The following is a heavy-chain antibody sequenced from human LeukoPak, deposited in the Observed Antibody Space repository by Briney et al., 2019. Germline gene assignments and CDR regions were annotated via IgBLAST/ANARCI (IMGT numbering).Heavy chain of an antibody. V-gene: IGHV3-30-3*01. CDR2: ISYDGSNK. D-gene: IGHD2-2*01. CDR3: AREGAVVVPAAPNWFDP. Sequence: PGRSLRLSCAASGFTFSSYAMHWVRQAPGKGLEWVAVISYDGSNKYYADSVKGRFTISRDNSKNTLYLQMNSLRAEDTAVYYCAREGAVVVPAAPNWFDPWGQGTLVTVSS. CDR1: GFTFSSYA. J-gene: IGHJ5*02.